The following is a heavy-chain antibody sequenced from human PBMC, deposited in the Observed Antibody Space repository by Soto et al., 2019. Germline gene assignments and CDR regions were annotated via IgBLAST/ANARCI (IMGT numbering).Heavy chain of an antibody. J-gene: IGHJ4*02. CDR2: IYYSGSA. Sequence: LSLTCTVSGGSISSYYWSWIRQPPGKGLEWIGYIYYSGSANYNPSLKSRVTISVDTSKNQFSLKLSSVTAADTAVYYCARDRSYYDSSGYYLGGFDYWGQGTLVTVSS. V-gene: IGHV4-59*01. D-gene: IGHD3-22*01. CDR3: ARDRSYYDSSGYYLGGFDY. CDR1: GGSISSYY.